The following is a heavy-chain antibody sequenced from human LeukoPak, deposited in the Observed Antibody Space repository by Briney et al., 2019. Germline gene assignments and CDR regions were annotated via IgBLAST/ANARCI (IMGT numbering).Heavy chain of an antibody. Sequence: ASVKVSFKASGYTFTNYGISWVRQAPGQGLEGMGWISAYNGNTNYAQKLQGRVTMTTDTSTSTAYMELRSLRSDDTAVYYCASGLDYYYYGMDVWGQGTTVTVSS. CDR3: ASGLDYYYYGMDV. V-gene: IGHV1-18*01. CDR1: GYTFTNYG. J-gene: IGHJ6*02. CDR2: ISAYNGNT. D-gene: IGHD3-16*01.